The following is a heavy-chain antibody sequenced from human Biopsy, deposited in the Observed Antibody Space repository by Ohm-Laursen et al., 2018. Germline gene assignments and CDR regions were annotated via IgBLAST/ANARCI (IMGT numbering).Heavy chain of an antibody. D-gene: IGHD1-1*01. Sequence: ASVKVSCKASGYTLTGYAMHWVRQAPGEGLEWIGLINPNTGATTYAQNLQGRVTMTADTSTSTAYMEVTSLRSDDTAVYYCARAKLEPVYYYYGMDVWGQGTTVTVSS. CDR2: INPNTGAT. CDR1: GYTLTGYA. CDR3: ARAKLEPVYYYYGMDV. J-gene: IGHJ6*02. V-gene: IGHV1-18*04.